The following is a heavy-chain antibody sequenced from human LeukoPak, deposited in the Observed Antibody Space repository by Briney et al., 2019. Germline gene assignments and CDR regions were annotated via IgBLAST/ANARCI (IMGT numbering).Heavy chain of an antibody. CDR1: GGSISSGGYY. D-gene: IGHD3-22*01. CDR2: IYYSGST. J-gene: IGHJ4*02. CDR3: ARELLYYDSSGYSYYFDY. V-gene: IGHV4-31*03. Sequence: SSQTLSLTCTVSGGSISSGGYYWSWIRQHLGKGLEWIGYIYYSGSTYYNPSLKSRVTISVDTSKNQFSLKLSSVTAADTAVYYCARELLYYDSSGYSYYFDYWGQGTLVTVSS.